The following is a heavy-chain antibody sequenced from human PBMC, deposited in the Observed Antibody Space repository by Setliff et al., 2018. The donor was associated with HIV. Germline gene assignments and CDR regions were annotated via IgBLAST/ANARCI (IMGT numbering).Heavy chain of an antibody. CDR3: ASSGYNYGGYYMDV. V-gene: IGHV3-23*01. CDR2: ITGSGGSP. D-gene: IGHD5-18*01. Sequence: GGSLRLSCAASGFIFSSYAMSWVRQAPGKGLEWVSGITGSGGSPYYADSVKGRFTISRDNSKNTLYLQMNSLRAEDTAMYYCASSGYNYGGYYMDVWGKGTTVTVSS. CDR1: GFIFSSYA. J-gene: IGHJ6*03.